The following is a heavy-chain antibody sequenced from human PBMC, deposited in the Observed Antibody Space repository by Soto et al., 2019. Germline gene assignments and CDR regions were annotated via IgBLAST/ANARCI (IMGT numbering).Heavy chain of an antibody. D-gene: IGHD1-1*01. CDR2: TYYSGST. CDR1: GGSISGYY. Sequence: QVQLQESGPGLVKPSETLSLTCSVSGGSISGYYWSWIRQPPGKGLDWIGHTYYSGSTTYNPSRKSRVAISVDTSKNQFSLKLSSVTAADTAVYYCARQGYPNAFDIWGQGTMGTVSS. CDR3: ARQGYPNAFDI. V-gene: IGHV4-59*08. J-gene: IGHJ3*02.